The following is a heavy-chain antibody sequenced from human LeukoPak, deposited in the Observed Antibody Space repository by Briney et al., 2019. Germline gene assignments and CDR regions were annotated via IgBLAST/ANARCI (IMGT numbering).Heavy chain of an antibody. D-gene: IGHD3-10*01. CDR3: ARAPYYYGSGSSIFDY. Sequence: SETLSLTCAVYGGSFSGYYWSWIRQPPGKGLEWIGEINHSGSTNYNPSLKSRVTISVDTSKNQFSLKLSSVTAADTAVYYCARAPYYYGSGSSIFDYWGQGTLVTVSS. CDR2: INHSGST. CDR1: GGSFSGYY. V-gene: IGHV4-34*01. J-gene: IGHJ4*02.